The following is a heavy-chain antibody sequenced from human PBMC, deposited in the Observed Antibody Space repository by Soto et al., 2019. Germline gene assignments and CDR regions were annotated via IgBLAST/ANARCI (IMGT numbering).Heavy chain of an antibody. V-gene: IGHV1-46*01. CDR2: INPSVGST. Sequence: QVQLVQSGAEVRKPGASVKVSCKASGYTFTTYNMHWVRQAPGQGLEWMGVINPSVGSTSYAQKFQGRVPMAGDTSTGTGYMELSSLRSEDTAVYYCARAGAGHFDAWGQGTLVTVSS. CDR3: ARAGAGHFDA. J-gene: IGHJ4*02. D-gene: IGHD3-10*01. CDR1: GYTFTTYN.